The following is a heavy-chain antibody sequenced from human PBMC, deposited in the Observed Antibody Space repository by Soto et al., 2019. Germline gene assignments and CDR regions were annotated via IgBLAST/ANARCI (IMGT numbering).Heavy chain of an antibody. CDR1: GGSISSSSYY. V-gene: IGHV4-39*02. J-gene: IGHJ2*01. Sequence: QLQLQESGPGLVKPSETLSLTCTVSGGSISSSSYYWGWIRQPPGKVLEWIGSIYYSGSTYYNPSLKIRVTISVDTSKNQFSLKLSSVTAADTAVYYCAIDLIAVAGTHWYFDLWGRGTLVTVSS. CDR3: AIDLIAVAGTHWYFDL. CDR2: IYYSGST. D-gene: IGHD6-19*01.